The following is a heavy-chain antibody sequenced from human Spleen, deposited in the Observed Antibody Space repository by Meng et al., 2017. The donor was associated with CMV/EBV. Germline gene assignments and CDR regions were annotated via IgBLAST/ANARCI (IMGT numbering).Heavy chain of an antibody. D-gene: IGHD7-27*01. V-gene: IGHV1-2*02. CDR3: ARDNDWGPDY. CDR1: GYTFTAHY. J-gene: IGHJ4*02. CDR2: IHPHRGDT. Sequence: SCKASGYTFTAHYFHWVRQAPGQGLEWMGWIHPHRGDTNYAQQFQGRVTLTRDTSINTGYMELTRLTSDDTAVYYCARDNDWGPDYWGQGTLVTVSS.